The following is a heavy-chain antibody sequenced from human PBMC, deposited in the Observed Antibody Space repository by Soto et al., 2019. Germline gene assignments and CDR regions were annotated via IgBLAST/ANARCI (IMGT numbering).Heavy chain of an antibody. CDR2: IITVLGTT. CDR3: ERRIYCGYDCYHKHYYGMDV. J-gene: IGHJ6*02. V-gene: IGHV1-69*08. D-gene: IGHD2-21*01. Sequence: VQLVQSGAELKKTGSSVKVSCRASGDTFSSYVVNWVRQSPGRGLEWMGRIITVLGTTDYAQNFKGRVTITSDTSTKTVYMELSSLKSEDTAVYYCERRIYCGYDCYHKHYYGMDVWGQGTTVTGAS. CDR1: GDTFSSYV.